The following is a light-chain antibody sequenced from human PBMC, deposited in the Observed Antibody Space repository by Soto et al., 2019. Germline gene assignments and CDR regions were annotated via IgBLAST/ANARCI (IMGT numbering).Light chain of an antibody. V-gene: IGKV3-20*01. CDR2: GSA. CDR3: QQNGDSPTT. Sequence: EIVLTQSPGTLSLSPGERASLSCGASQIVSSSYLAWYQQKPGQAPRLLIYGSATRATGLPDRFSSSGSGTDFTLTICRLEPEEFAVYYCQQNGDSPTTFVPGTRLAIK. CDR1: QIVSSSY. J-gene: IGKJ5*01.